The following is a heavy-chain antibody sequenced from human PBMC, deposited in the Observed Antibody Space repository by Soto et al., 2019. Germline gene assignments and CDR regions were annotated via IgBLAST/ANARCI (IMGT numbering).Heavy chain of an antibody. CDR2: ISYDGSNK. Sequence: GGSLRLSCAASGFTFSSYAMHWVRQAPGKGLEWVAVISYDGSNKYYADSVKGRFTISRDNSKNTLYLQMNSLRAEDTAVYYCARDAPLPFTMVRGVFDYWGQGTLVTVSS. CDR1: GFTFSSYA. CDR3: ARDAPLPFTMVRGVFDY. J-gene: IGHJ4*02. V-gene: IGHV3-30-3*01. D-gene: IGHD3-10*01.